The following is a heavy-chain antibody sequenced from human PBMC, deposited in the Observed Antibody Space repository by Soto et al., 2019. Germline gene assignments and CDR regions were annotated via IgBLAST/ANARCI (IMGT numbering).Heavy chain of an antibody. J-gene: IGHJ4*02. V-gene: IGHV1-2*02. CDR3: ARDPMRPYCSGGSCYSFLFDH. D-gene: IGHD2-15*01. Sequence: ASVKVSCKASGYTFTGYYMHWVRQAPGQGLEWMGWINPNSGGTNYAQKFQGRVTMTRDTSISTAYMELSRLRSDDTAVYYCARDPMRPYCSGGSCYSFLFDHWGQGTLVTVSS. CDR2: INPNSGGT. CDR1: GYTFTGYY.